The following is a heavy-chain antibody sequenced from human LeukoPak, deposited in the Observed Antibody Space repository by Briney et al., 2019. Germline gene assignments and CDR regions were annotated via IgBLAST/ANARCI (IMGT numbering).Heavy chain of an antibody. Sequence: VASVTVSCKASGYTFSSYGITWVRQAPGQGLEWMGWISTYDGNTKYAENLQDRVTMTTDTSTTTAYMELRSLRSDDTAVYFCARESNWAYYFDYWGQGTRLTVS. CDR1: GYTFSSYG. V-gene: IGHV1-18*01. CDR3: ARESNWAYYFDY. D-gene: IGHD1-1*01. J-gene: IGHJ4*02. CDR2: ISTYDGNT.